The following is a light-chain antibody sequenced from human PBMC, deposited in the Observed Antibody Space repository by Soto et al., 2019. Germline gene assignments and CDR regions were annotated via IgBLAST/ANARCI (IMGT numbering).Light chain of an antibody. CDR2: DAS. CDR1: QGISSA. CDR3: MQGTHWPGT. Sequence: IQLTQSPSSLSASVGDRVTITCRASQGISSALAWYQQKPGKAPKLLIYDASSLESGVPSRFSGSGSGTDFTLKISRVEAEDVGVYHCMQGTHWPGTFGQGTKVDI. V-gene: IGKV1-13*02. J-gene: IGKJ1*01.